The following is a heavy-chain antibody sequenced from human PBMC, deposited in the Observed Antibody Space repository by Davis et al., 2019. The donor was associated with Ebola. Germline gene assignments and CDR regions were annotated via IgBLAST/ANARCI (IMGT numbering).Heavy chain of an antibody. J-gene: IGHJ4*02. CDR2: IHYSGST. CDR3: ARLRYDFLSGYSYDY. D-gene: IGHD3-3*01. Sequence: SETLSLTCTVSGGSISSSSYYWGWIRQHPAQGLEWIGYIHYSGSTYHNPSLKSRVTISVDTSKNQFSLKLSSVTAADTAVYYCARLRYDFLSGYSYDYWGQGTLVTVSS. V-gene: IGHV4-31*03. CDR1: GGSISSSSYY.